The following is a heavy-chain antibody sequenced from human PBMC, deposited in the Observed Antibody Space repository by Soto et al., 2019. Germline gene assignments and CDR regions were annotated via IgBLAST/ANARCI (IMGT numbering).Heavy chain of an antibody. CDR2: INPYNNNT. V-gene: IGHV1-18*01. J-gene: IGHJ4*02. CDR3: ARDAGVSGELYY. CDR1: GFTFTSHT. D-gene: IGHD3-16*01. Sequence: ASVKVSCKASGFTFTSHTITWGRQAPGQGLEWMGWINPYNNNTNYAQKLQGRVTMTTDTSTSTAYKELRSLRSDDTAVYYCARDAGVSGELYYWGQGTLVTVSS.